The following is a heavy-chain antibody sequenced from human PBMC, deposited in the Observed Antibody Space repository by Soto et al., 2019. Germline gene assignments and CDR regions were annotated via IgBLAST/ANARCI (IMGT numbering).Heavy chain of an antibody. J-gene: IGHJ5*02. Sequence: PSETLSLSCTVSGGSISSGDYYWSWIRQPPGKGLEWIGYIYYSGSTYYNPSLKSRVTISVDTSKNQFSLKLSSVTAADTAVYYCARVTVWQLETNQNWFDPWGQGTLVTVSS. D-gene: IGHD6-13*01. CDR3: ARVTVWQLETNQNWFDP. CDR1: GGSISSGDYY. CDR2: IYYSGST. V-gene: IGHV4-30-4*01.